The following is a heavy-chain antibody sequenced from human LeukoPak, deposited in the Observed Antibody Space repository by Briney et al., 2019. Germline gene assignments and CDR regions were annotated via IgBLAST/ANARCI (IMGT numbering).Heavy chain of an antibody. Sequence: LGGSLRLSCAASGFTLSSYWISWVRQAPGKGLEWVANIKQDGSEKYYVGSVKGRFTISRDNAKDTVYLQMNSLRAEDTAVYYCARAVAAAGSYWGQGTLVTVSS. CDR2: IKQDGSEK. CDR3: ARAVAAAGSY. J-gene: IGHJ4*02. V-gene: IGHV3-7*04. CDR1: GFTLSSYW. D-gene: IGHD6-13*01.